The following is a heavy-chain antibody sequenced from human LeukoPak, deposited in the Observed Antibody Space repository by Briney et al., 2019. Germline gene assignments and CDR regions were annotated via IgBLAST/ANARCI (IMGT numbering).Heavy chain of an antibody. CDR1: GGSISSGGYY. CDR2: IYYSGST. J-gene: IGHJ4*02. V-gene: IGHV4-31*03. CDR3: ARDEYGAKDY. D-gene: IGHD4-17*01. Sequence: SQTLSLTCTVSGGSISSGGYYWSWIRQHPGKGLEWIGYIYYSGSTYYNPSLKSRVTISVDTSKNQFPLKLSSVTAADTAVYYCARDEYGAKDYWGQGTLVTVSS.